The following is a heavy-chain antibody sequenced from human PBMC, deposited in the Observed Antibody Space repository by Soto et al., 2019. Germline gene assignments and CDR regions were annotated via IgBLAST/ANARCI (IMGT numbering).Heavy chain of an antibody. CDR2: IYYSGTT. CDR1: GGTISSNSYY. CDR3: ARERQWLVRVNAFDI. D-gene: IGHD6-19*01. Sequence: SVTLSLTCTVSGGTISSNSYYRAWNRKPPGKGLEWIGNIYYSGTTYYNPSLKSRVTISVDTSKNQFSLKLSSVTAADTAVYYCARERQWLVRVNAFDIWGQGTMVTVSS. J-gene: IGHJ3*02. V-gene: IGHV4-39*07.